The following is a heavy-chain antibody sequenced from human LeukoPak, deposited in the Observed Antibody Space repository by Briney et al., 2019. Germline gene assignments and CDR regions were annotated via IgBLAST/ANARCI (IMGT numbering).Heavy chain of an antibody. D-gene: IGHD6-13*01. CDR2: IYYSGST. J-gene: IGHJ4*02. CDR1: GGSISSYY. V-gene: IGHV4-59*01. Sequence: PSETLSLTCTVSGGSISSYYWSWTRQPPGKGLEWIGYIYYSGSTNYNPSLKSRVTISVDTSKNQFSLKLSSVTAADTAVYYCARVSAAARFFDYWGQGTLVTVSS. CDR3: ARVSAAARFFDY.